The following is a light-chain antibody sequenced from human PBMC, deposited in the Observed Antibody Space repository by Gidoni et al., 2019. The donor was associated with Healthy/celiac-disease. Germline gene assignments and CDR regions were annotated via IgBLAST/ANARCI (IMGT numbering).Light chain of an antibody. CDR2: GAS. Sequence: ELGLTQSPGTLSLSPGERATLSCRASQSVSSSYLAWYQQKPGQAPRLLIYGASSRATGIPDRFSGSGSGTDFTLTISRLEPEDFAVYYCQQYGSSPPNTFGQGTKLEIK. CDR3: QQYGSSPPNT. CDR1: QSVSSSY. J-gene: IGKJ2*01. V-gene: IGKV3-20*01.